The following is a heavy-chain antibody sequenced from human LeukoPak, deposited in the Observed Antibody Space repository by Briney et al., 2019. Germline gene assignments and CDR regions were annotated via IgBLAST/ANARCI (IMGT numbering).Heavy chain of an antibody. CDR2: ITVRGGSI. V-gene: IGHV3-23*01. Sequence: GGSLRLSCAASGFTFRLYVMTWVRQAPGKGLEWVSAITVRGGSIYYAYTVRGRCTISSDNSNNTHYLQMSSQRAQNTAIYFCPHPSTPEYRGLVYWGQRTLVTVSP. D-gene: IGHD4-11*01. CDR1: GFTFRLYV. CDR3: PHPSTPEYRGLVY. J-gene: IGHJ4*02.